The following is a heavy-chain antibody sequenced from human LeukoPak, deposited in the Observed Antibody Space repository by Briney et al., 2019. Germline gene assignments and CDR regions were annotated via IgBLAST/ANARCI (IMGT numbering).Heavy chain of an antibody. Sequence: KPSETLSLTCTVSGGSISSSGYYWGWIRQPPGKGLEWIASIYYSGSTYYNPSLKSRVTISVETSKNQLSLKLSSLTAADTAVYYCARHEYSGSYYGLSWFDPWGQGTLVTVSS. CDR3: ARHEYSGSYYGLSWFDP. V-gene: IGHV4-39*01. CDR1: GGSISSSGYY. CDR2: IYYSGST. J-gene: IGHJ5*02. D-gene: IGHD1-26*01.